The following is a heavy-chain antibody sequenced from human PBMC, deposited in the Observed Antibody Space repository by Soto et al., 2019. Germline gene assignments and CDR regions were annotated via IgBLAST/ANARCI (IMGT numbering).Heavy chain of an antibody. CDR3: ARSYDSSGYYPGSFDY. V-gene: IGHV3-53*02. J-gene: IGHJ4*02. CDR1: GFNITNNY. Sequence: EVQLVETGGGLIQPGGSLRLSCAASGFNITNNYMSWVRQAPGKGLEWFSFIYSGGSTYYADSVKGRFSIARDISKNTLFLQMNSLRAEDTAVYYCARSYDSSGYYPGSFDYWGQGTLVTVSS. D-gene: IGHD3-22*01. CDR2: IYSGGST.